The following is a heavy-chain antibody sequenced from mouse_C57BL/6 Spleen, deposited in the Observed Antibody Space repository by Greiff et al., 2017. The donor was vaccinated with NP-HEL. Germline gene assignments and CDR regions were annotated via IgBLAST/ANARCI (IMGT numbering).Heavy chain of an antibody. Sequence: QVQLQQSGPGLVQPSQSLSITCTVSGFSLTSYGVHWVRQSPGKGLEWLGVIWSGGSTDYNAAFVSRLSISKDNSKSQVFFKINSLQADDTAIYFLSRAITTYFDVWGTGTTVTVSS. CDR2: IWSGGST. J-gene: IGHJ1*03. V-gene: IGHV2-2*01. D-gene: IGHD2-4*01. CDR3: SRAITTYFDV. CDR1: GFSLTSYG.